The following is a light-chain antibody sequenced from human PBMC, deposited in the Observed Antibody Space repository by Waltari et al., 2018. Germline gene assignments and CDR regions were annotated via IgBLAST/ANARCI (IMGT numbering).Light chain of an antibody. J-gene: IGLJ3*02. CDR3: QSADRSGSQWV. CDR2: KDK. Sequence: SYELTQPPSVSVSPGQTARITCSGDELPRQYVCWYQKKAGQAPLMVMYKDKERPSGIPDRFSGSGSGTTITLTISDVQAEDEADYYCQSADRSGSQWVFGGGTKLTVL. V-gene: IGLV3-25*03. CDR1: ELPRQY.